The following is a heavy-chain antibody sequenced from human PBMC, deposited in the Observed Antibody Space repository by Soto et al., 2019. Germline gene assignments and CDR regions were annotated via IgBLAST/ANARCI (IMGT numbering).Heavy chain of an antibody. J-gene: IGHJ5*02. Sequence: QVQLVESGGGVVQPGRSLRLSCAASGFTFSSYAMHWVRQAPGKGLEWVAVISYDGSNKYYADSVKGRFTISRDNSKNTLYLQMNSLRAEDTAVYYCARDVLCGATGWFDPWGQGTLVTVSS. CDR1: GFTFSSYA. D-gene: IGHD1-26*01. CDR2: ISYDGSNK. CDR3: ARDVLCGATGWFDP. V-gene: IGHV3-30-3*01.